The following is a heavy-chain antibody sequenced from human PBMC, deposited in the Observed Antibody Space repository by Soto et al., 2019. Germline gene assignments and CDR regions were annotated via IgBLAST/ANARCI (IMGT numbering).Heavy chain of an antibody. CDR1: GGSISSGGYY. D-gene: IGHD3-9*01. Sequence: QVQLQESGPGLVKPSQTLSFTCTVSGGSISSGGYYWSWIRQHPGKGLEWIGYIYYSGSTYYNPSLKSRVTISVDTSKNQFSLKLSSVTAADTAVYYCARDVEYYDILTGYYSRYFQHWGQGTLVTVSS. J-gene: IGHJ1*01. V-gene: IGHV4-31*03. CDR2: IYYSGST. CDR3: ARDVEYYDILTGYYSRYFQH.